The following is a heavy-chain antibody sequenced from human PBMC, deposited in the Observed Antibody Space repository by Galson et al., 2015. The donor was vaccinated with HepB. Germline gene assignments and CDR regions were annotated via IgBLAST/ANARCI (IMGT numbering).Heavy chain of an antibody. V-gene: IGHV3-23*01. J-gene: IGHJ4*02. CDR1: GFTFSSYA. Sequence: SLRLSCAASGFTFSSYAMSWVRQAPGKGLEWVSVISSSGATTYYADSVKGRFTISRDNSKNTLYLQMNSLRAENTAVYYCAKLRGGYISRWYFDYWGQGTLVTVSS. D-gene: IGHD6-13*01. CDR3: AKLRGGYISRWYFDY. CDR2: ISSSGATT.